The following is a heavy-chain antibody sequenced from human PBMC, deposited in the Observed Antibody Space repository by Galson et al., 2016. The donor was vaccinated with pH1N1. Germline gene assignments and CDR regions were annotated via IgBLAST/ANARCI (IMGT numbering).Heavy chain of an antibody. CDR2: ITWNSHVI. J-gene: IGHJ2*01. D-gene: IGHD4-17*01. CDR1: GFTFDAFA. V-gene: IGHV3-9*01. Sequence: SLRLSCAASGFTFDAFAMHWVRQVPGEGLEWVSVITWNSHVIDYADSVKGRFTISRDNARNSLYLQMNNLRPEDSAFYFCAKDHCSHGDTNCLYFDLWGRGTLVTVSS. CDR3: AKDHCSHGDTNCLYFDL.